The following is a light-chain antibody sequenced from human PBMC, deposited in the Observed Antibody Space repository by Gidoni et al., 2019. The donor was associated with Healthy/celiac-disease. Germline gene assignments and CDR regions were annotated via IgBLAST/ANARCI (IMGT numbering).Light chain of an antibody. V-gene: IGLV1-47*01. J-gene: IGLJ3*02. CDR3: AAWDDSLSGPV. CDR2: RNN. Sequence: SVLTQPPPASGTPEQRVTISCSGSSSNIGSNYAYWYQQLPGTAPKLLIYRNNQRPSGGPARFSGSKSGTSASLAISGLRYDDEADYYCAAWDDSLSGPVFGGGTKLTVL. CDR1: SSNIGSNY.